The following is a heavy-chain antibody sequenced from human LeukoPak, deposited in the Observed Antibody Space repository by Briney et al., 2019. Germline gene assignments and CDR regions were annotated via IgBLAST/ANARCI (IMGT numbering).Heavy chain of an antibody. CDR2: ISSGSGTI. CDR3: ARDGGSTPYAFDI. V-gene: IGHV3-48*02. D-gene: IGHD3-10*01. J-gene: IGHJ3*02. CDR1: GFTFSSYS. Sequence: GGSLRLSCAASGFTFSSYSMNWVRQAPGKGLECVSYISSGSGTIYYADSVKGRFTIFRDNAKNSLYLQMNSLRDEDTAVYYCARDGGSTPYAFDIWGQGTMVTVSS.